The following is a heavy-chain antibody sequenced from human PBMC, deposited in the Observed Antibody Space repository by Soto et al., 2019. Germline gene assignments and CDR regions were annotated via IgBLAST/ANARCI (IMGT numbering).Heavy chain of an antibody. D-gene: IGHD3-10*01. CDR2: IFHDGTA. Sequence: PSETLSLTCAVSGVSISSGNWWTWVRQSPPRELEYIGEIFHDGTANYYPSFERRVAISVDTSKNQFSLKLTSVTAAATAIYFCARLVYDTRLNYMYFDFWGQGTLVTVSS. CDR3: ARLVYDTRLNYMYFDF. V-gene: IGHV4-4*02. J-gene: IGHJ4*02. CDR1: GVSISSGNW.